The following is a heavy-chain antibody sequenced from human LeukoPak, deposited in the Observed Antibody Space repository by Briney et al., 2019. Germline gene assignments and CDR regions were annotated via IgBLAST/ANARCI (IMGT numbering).Heavy chain of an antibody. CDR1: GYTFTGYY. CDR3: ARADGVSYYYMDV. J-gene: IGHJ6*03. CDR2: INPNSGGT. Sequence: ASVKVSCKASGYTFTGYYMHWVRQAPGQGLEWMGWINPNSGGTNYAQKFQGRVTMTRDTSISTAYMELSRLRSDDTAVYYCARADGVSYYYMDVWGKGTTVTISS. V-gene: IGHV1-2*02. D-gene: IGHD3-3*01.